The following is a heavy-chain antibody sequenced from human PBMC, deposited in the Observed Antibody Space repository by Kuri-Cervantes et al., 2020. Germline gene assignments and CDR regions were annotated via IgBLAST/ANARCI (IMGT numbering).Heavy chain of an antibody. CDR1: GFTFTSSA. Sequence: SVKVSCNASGFTFTSSAMQWVRQARGQRLEWIGWIVVGSGNTNYAQKFQERVTITRDMSTSTAYMELSSLRSEDTAVYYCAADSGSYRGWFDPWGQGTLVTVSS. CDR2: IVVGSGNT. V-gene: IGHV1-58*02. D-gene: IGHD1-26*01. J-gene: IGHJ5*02. CDR3: AADSGSYRGWFDP.